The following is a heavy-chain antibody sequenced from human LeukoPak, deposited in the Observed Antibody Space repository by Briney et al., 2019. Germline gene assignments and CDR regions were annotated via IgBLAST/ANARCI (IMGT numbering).Heavy chain of an antibody. J-gene: IGHJ4*02. D-gene: IGHD1-26*01. V-gene: IGHV3-66*01. CDR3: ASPQGHSGSYAY. Sequence: GGSLRLSCAASGSTVSSNYMSWVRQAPGKGLEWVSVIYSGGSTYHADSVKGRFTISRDDSKNTVYLQMNSLRAEDTAVYYCASPQGHSGSYAYWGQGTLVTVSS. CDR2: IYSGGST. CDR1: GSTVSSNY.